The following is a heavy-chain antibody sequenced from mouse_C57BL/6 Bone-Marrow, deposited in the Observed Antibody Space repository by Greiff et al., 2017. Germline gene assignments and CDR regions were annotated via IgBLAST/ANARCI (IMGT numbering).Heavy chain of an antibody. D-gene: IGHD1-1*02. V-gene: IGHV1-26*01. J-gene: IGHJ2*01. CDR2: INPNNGGT. CDR1: GYTFTDYY. CDR3: AREGSHDY. Sequence: EVQLQQSGPELVKPGASVKISCKASGYTFTDYYMNWVKQSHGKSLEWIGDINPNNGGTSYNQKFKGKATLTVDKSSSTAYMELRSLTSEDSAIYYCAREGSHDYWGQGTTLTVSS.